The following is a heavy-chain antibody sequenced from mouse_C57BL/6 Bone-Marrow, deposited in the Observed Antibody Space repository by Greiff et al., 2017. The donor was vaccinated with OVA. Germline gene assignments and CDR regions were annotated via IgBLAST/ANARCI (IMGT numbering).Heavy chain of an antibody. J-gene: IGHJ4*01. CDR1: GYTFTSYW. CDR2: IYPGSGST. Sequence: VQLQQSGAELVKPGASVKMSCKASGYTFTSYWINWVKQRPGQGLEWIGDIYPGSGSTNYNEKFKGKATLTVDTSSSTAYMQRSSLTSEDSAVYYSARDYYGSSYHHYAKDDWGQGTSVTVSS. D-gene: IGHD1-1*01. CDR3: ARDYYGSSYHHYAKDD. V-gene: IGHV1-55*01.